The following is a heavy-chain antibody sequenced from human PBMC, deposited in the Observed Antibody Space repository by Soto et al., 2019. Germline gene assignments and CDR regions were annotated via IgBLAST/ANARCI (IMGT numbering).Heavy chain of an antibody. J-gene: IGHJ4*02. Sequence: EVQLLESGGGLVQPGGSLRLSCAASGFTFSTYAMRWVRQAPGKGLEWVSAISGRGDSTYYADSVKGRFTISRDNSKNTLYLQMNSLRAEDTAVYYCGRRGSGSDYDYWGQGTLVNVSS. CDR2: ISGRGDST. CDR1: GFTFSTYA. CDR3: GRRGSGSDYDY. V-gene: IGHV3-23*01. D-gene: IGHD1-26*01.